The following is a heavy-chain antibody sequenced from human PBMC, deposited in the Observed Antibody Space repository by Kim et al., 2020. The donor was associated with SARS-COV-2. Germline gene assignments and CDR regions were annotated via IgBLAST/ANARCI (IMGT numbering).Heavy chain of an antibody. V-gene: IGHV3-23*01. Sequence: GGSLRLSCAASGFTFSSYAMSWVRQAPGKGLEWVSGISGSGGSTDYADSVKGRFTISRDNSKNTLYLQMNSLRAEDTAEYYCAKASSWYYYYGMDVWGQGTTVTVPS. D-gene: IGHD6-13*01. CDR2: ISGSGGST. CDR3: AKASSWYYYYGMDV. CDR1: GFTFSSYA. J-gene: IGHJ6*02.